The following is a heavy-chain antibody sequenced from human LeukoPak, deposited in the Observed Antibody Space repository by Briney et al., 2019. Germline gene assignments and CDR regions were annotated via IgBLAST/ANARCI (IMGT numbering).Heavy chain of an antibody. CDR3: VRANCGGGSCYSEY. CDR2: IYYSGST. V-gene: IGHV4-31*03. J-gene: IGHJ4*01. D-gene: IGHD2-15*01. CDR1: GGSINNGGYY. Sequence: PSETLSLTCTVSGGSINNGGYYWSWIRQHPGKGLEWIGYIYYSGSTYYNPSLKSRVTISVDTSKNQFSLKLSSVTAADTCVYYCVRANCGGGSCYSEYWRQGTLVTVSS.